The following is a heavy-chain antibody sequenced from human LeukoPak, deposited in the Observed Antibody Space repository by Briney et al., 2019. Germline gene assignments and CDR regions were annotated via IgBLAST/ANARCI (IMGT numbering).Heavy chain of an antibody. V-gene: IGHV1-69*04. CDR1: GGTFSSYA. Sequence: GASVKVSCTASGGTFSSYAISWVRRAPGQGLEWMGRIIPILGIANYAQKFQGRVTITADKSTSTAYMELSSLRSEDTAVYYCARDTVVTSGLDYWGQGTLVTVSS. CDR3: ARDTVVTSGLDY. J-gene: IGHJ4*02. D-gene: IGHD4-23*01. CDR2: IIPILGIA.